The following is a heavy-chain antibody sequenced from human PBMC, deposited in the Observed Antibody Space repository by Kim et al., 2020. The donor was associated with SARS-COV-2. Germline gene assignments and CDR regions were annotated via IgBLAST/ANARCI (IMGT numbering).Heavy chain of an antibody. Sequence: GGSLRLSCAASGFTFSSYAMSWVRQAPGKGLEWVSAISGSGGSTYYADSVKGRFTISRDNSKNTLYLQMNSLRAEDTAVYYCAKDRPDIVVVPAPCAFDIWGQGTMVTVSS. CDR3: AKDRPDIVVVPAPCAFDI. V-gene: IGHV3-23*01. J-gene: IGHJ3*02. CDR1: GFTFSSYA. D-gene: IGHD2-2*01. CDR2: ISGSGGST.